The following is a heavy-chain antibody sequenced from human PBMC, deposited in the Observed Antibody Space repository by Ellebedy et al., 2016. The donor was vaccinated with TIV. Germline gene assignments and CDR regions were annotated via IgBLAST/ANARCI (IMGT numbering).Heavy chain of an antibody. CDR1: GFTFGCCA. D-gene: IGHD6-13*01. CDR3: AKLGGVLSWYADY. CDR2: ISTGGDTT. J-gene: IGHJ4*02. V-gene: IGHV3-23*01. Sequence: GESLKISCAASGFTFGCCAMSWVRQAPGKGLEWFSVISTGGDTTYADSVKGRFTISRDNSKNTLYLQMNSLRADDTAIYYCAKLGGVLSWYADYWGLGTLVTVSS.